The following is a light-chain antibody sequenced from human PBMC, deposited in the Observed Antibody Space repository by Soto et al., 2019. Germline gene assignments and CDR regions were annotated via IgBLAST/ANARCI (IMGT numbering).Light chain of an antibody. V-gene: IGKV3-15*01. CDR1: QSVSNN. Sequence: KVMTQSPGTLSVSPGEGATLSCRASQSVSNNLAWYQQKPGQAPRLLIYGASTRATGISARFSGSGSGTEFTLTISSLQSEDFTFYYCQQYNNGPFTFGPGTKVDIK. CDR3: QQYNNGPFT. J-gene: IGKJ3*01. CDR2: GAS.